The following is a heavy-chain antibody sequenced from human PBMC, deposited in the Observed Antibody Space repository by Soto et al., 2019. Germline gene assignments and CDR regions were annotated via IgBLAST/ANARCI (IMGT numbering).Heavy chain of an antibody. CDR1: GYTFTSYG. CDR2: ISAHNGNT. J-gene: IGHJ6*03. V-gene: IGHV1-18*01. Sequence: GASVKVSCKASGYTFTSYGVSWVRQAPGQGLEWMGWISAHNGNTNYAQKLQGRVTMTTDTSTSTAYMELRSPRSDDTAVYYCARDLIVVPAAIHYYYYYMDVWGKGTTVTVSS. CDR3: ARDLIVVPAAIHYYYYYMDV. D-gene: IGHD2-2*01.